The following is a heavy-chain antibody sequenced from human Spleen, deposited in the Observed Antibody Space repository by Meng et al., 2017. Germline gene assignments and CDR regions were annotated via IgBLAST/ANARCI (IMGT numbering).Heavy chain of an antibody. V-gene: IGHV3-30*04. Sequence: GESLKISCAASGFTFSSSAIHWVRQAPGKGLEWVAVISYDGSNKYYADSVKGRFTISRDNSKNTLYLQMNSLRAEDTAVYYCARDLGYYGSENYFTDAVFDYWGQGTLVTVSS. D-gene: IGHD3-10*01. CDR3: ARDLGYYGSENYFTDAVFDY. J-gene: IGHJ4*02. CDR1: GFTFSSSA. CDR2: ISYDGSNK.